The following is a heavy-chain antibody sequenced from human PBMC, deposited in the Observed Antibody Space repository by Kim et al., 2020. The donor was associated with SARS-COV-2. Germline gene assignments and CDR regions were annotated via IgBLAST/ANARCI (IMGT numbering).Heavy chain of an antibody. CDR1: GFTFSSYA. D-gene: IGHD3-22*01. V-gene: IGHV3-30*04. CDR2: ISYDGSNK. CDR3: ARDHYDSSGYYTDYGDY. Sequence: GGSLRLSCAASGFTFSSYAMHWVRQAPGKGLEWVAVISYDGSNKYYADSVKGRFTISRDNTKNTLYLQMNSLRAEDTAVYYCARDHYDSSGYYTDYGDYWRQGTLVTVSS. J-gene: IGHJ4*02.